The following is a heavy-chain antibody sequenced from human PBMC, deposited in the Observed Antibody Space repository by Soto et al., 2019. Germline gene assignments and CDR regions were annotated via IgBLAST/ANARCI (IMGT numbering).Heavy chain of an antibody. D-gene: IGHD4-17*01. CDR2: ISSDGSNK. CDR3: ASSALRFDDYPLEY. J-gene: IGHJ4*02. Sequence: QVQLVESGGGVVQAGRSLRLSCSASGFTFSGYAMHWVRQAPGKGLEWVALISSDGSNKDYSNSVKGRFTISRDDSKSSLFLQMNGPRPEDTGVYFCASSALRFDDYPLEYWGRGTLVTVSS. V-gene: IGHV3-30*01. CDR1: GFTFSGYA.